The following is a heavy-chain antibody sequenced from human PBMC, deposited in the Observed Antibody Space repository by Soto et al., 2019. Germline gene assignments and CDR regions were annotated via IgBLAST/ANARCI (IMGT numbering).Heavy chain of an antibody. V-gene: IGHV4-31*03. CDR1: GASVSSGLYF. CDR2: VHPNGNL. CDR3: VRGSDPYKCGF. D-gene: IGHD6-25*01. J-gene: IGHJ4*02. Sequence: QVQLQESGPGLVKPSQTLSLTCTVSGASVSSGLYFWNWIRQLPGKGLQWLGHVHPNGNLYSTPSLPSRFTMSMDTSNNQVSLQLKSVTVADTAVYYCVRGSDPYKCGFWGQGALVTVSS.